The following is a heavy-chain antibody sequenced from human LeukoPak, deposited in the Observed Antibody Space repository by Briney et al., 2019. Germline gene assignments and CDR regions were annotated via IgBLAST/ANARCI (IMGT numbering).Heavy chain of an antibody. CDR1: GGSISSGGYY. CDR2: IYHSGST. CDR3: ASQGGYDSSGERIDY. J-gene: IGHJ4*02. Sequence: SQTLSLTCTVSGGSISSGGYYWSWIRQPPGKGLEWIGYIYHSGSTYYNPSLKSRVTISVDTSKNQFSLKLSSVTAADTAVYYCASQGGYDSSGERIDYWGQGTLVTVSS. V-gene: IGHV4-30-2*01. D-gene: IGHD3-22*01.